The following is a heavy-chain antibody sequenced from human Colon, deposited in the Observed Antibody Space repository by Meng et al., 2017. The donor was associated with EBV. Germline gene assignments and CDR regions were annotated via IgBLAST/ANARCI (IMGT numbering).Heavy chain of an antibody. D-gene: IGHD2-8*02. V-gene: IGHV4-4*02. CDR3: ARDGGVTHIP. Sequence: QGRLQESGSGLVKPSGTLSLTWVVFGTSISTFNWWSWIRQSPGEGLEWIGAIYHNGQTNYNPSLKGRVSMSVDESKNEFSLNLKSVTAADTAVYYCARDGGVTHIPWGQGVLVTVSS. J-gene: IGHJ5*02. CDR1: GTSISTFNW. CDR2: IYHNGQT.